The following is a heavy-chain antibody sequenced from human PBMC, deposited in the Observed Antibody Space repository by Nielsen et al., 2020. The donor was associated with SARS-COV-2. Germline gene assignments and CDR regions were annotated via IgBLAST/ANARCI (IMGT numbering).Heavy chain of an antibody. CDR1: GGTFSSYA. CDR2: IIPILGIA. D-gene: IGHD3-9*01. J-gene: IGHJ6*02. Sequence: SVKVSCKASGGTFSSYAISWVRQAPGQGLEWMGRIIPILGIANYAQKFQGRVTITAGKSTSTAYMELSSLRSEDTAVYYCATTGGTGDIWTGYYSKYYYGMDVWGQGTTVTVSS. CDR3: ATTGGTGDIWTGYYSKYYYGMDV. V-gene: IGHV1-69*04.